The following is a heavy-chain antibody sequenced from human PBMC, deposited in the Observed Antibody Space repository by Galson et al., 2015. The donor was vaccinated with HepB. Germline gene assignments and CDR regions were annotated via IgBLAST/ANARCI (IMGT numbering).Heavy chain of an antibody. CDR2: IIPILGIA. V-gene: IGHV1-69*10. Sequence: SVKVSCKASGGTFSSYAISWVRQAPGQGLEWMGGIIPILGIANYAQKFQGRVTITADKSTSTAYMELSSLRSEDTAVYYCARGYYDSSGSIDAFDIWGQGTMVTVSS. J-gene: IGHJ3*02. CDR3: ARGYYDSSGSIDAFDI. D-gene: IGHD3-22*01. CDR1: GGTFSSYA.